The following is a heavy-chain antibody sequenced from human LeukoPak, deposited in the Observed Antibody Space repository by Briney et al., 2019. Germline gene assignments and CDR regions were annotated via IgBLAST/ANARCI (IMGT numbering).Heavy chain of an antibody. D-gene: IGHD3-10*01. CDR1: GATFSTFW. CDR2: TNPDGSRV. J-gene: IGHJ5*02. CDR3: AFDFGGYSDT. Sequence: PGGSLRLSCAVSGATFSTFWMHWVRQVPGEGPAWVSRTNPDGSRVDYADSVKGRFTISRDNARDTLYLQMNSLRVEDTAMYYCAFDFGGYSDTWGQGTLVTVSS. V-gene: IGHV3-74*01.